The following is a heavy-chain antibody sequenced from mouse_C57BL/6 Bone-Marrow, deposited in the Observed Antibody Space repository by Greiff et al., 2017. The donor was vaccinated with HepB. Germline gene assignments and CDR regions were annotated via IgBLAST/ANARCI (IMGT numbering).Heavy chain of an antibody. CDR3: ARDTWTASSHEWYCDV. J-gene: IGHJ1*03. CDR1: GYAFSSSW. V-gene: IGHV1-82*01. D-gene: IGHD3-3*01. CDR2: IYPGDGDT. Sequence: QVQLQQSGPELVKPGASVKISCKASGYAFSSSWMNWVKQRPGKGLEWIGRIYPGDGDTNYNGKFKGKATLTADKSSSTAYMQLSSLTSEDSAVYFCARDTWTASSHEWYCDVWGTGTTVTVSS.